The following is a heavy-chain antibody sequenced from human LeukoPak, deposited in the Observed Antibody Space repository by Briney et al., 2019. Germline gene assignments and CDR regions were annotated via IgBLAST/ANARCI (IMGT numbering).Heavy chain of an antibody. Sequence: MAGGSLRLSCAASGFTFSSYSMNWVRQAPGKGLEWVSSISSSSSYIYYADSVKGRFTISRDSAKNSLYLQMNSLRAEDTAVYYCARDWEASGSYYLHDYWGQGTLVTVSS. J-gene: IGHJ4*02. CDR1: GFTFSSYS. D-gene: IGHD1-26*01. CDR2: ISSSSSYI. V-gene: IGHV3-21*01. CDR3: ARDWEASGSYYLHDY.